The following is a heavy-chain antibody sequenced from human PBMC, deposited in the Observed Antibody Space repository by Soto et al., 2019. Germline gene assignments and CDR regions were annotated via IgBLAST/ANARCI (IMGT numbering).Heavy chain of an antibody. CDR2: MHYSGSS. V-gene: IGHV4-59*04. J-gene: IGHJ4*02. CDR1: GDSVTSHY. CDR3: ARHFSLISGGYDTIDY. Sequence: SETLSLTCSFWGDSVTSHYLTWIRQSPEKGLEWIGYMHYSGSSYYNPSLKSRLTISVDRSKNQFSLKLSSVTVADTAVYYCARHFSLISGGYDTIDYWGQGTLVTVSS. D-gene: IGHD5-12*01.